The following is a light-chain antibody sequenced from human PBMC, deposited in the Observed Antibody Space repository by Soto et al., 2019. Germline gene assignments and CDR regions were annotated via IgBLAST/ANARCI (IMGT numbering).Light chain of an antibody. CDR2: GAS. CDR3: QQYNNWHPWT. V-gene: IGKV3-15*01. Sequence: DINMSHSPPTLSVTQDEKATLTCRASQSVSSNFAWYQQKPGQDPRILIYGASTRATSIPARFSGSGSGREFTLTISSLQSEDYAVYYCQQYNNWHPWTFGQGTKVDI. J-gene: IGKJ1*01. CDR1: QSVSSN.